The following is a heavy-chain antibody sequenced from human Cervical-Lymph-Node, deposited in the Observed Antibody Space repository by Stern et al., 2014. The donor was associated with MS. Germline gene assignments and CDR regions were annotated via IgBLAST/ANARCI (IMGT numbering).Heavy chain of an antibody. D-gene: IGHD3-3*01. CDR1: GFTFSSYS. CDR3: ARDMYCDFWSGEPLV. V-gene: IGHV3-48*02. Sequence: EVQLVESGGGLVQPGGSLRLSCAASGFTFSSYSMNWVRQAPGKGLEWVSYISSSSSTIYYADSVKGRFTISRDNAKNSLYLQMNSLRDEDTAVYYCARDMYCDFWSGEPLVWGQGTTVTVSS. J-gene: IGHJ6*02. CDR2: ISSSSSTI.